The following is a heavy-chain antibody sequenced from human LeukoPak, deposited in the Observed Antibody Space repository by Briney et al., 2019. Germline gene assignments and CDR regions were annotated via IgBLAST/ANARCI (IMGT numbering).Heavy chain of an antibody. CDR2: IYYGGST. V-gene: IGHV4-59*08. CDR1: GASISSYY. D-gene: IGHD3-10*01. CDR3: AIQCYYGSGDSCGMDV. J-gene: IGHJ6*02. Sequence: PSETLSLTCTVSGASISSYYWSWIRQPPGKGLEWIGSIYYGGSTNYNPSLKSRVAISADTPKNQFSLKLSFVTAADTAVYYCAIQCYYGSGDSCGMDVWGQGTTVTVSS.